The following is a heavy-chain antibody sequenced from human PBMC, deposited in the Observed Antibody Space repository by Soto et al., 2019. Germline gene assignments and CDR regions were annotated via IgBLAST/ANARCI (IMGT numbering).Heavy chain of an antibody. Sequence: QVQLVQSGAEVKKPGASVKVSCKASGYNFIDYDIYWMRQSTGQGLEWMGWMTPNSGNTGYAQKFQGRVTLTRDTSIGTAYMELSSLKTEDTAVYYCSRNPYGSGLFDPWGQGTLVTVSS. CDR2: MTPNSGNT. J-gene: IGHJ5*02. V-gene: IGHV1-8*01. CDR1: GYNFIDYD. CDR3: SRNPYGSGLFDP. D-gene: IGHD6-19*01.